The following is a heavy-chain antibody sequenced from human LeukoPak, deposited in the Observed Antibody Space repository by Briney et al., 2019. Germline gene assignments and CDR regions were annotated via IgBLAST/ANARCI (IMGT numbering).Heavy chain of an antibody. CDR3: ARDLDSSGYDPGFDY. Sequence: GGSLRLSCAASGFTFSDYYMSWIRQAPGKGLEGVSYISSSGSTIYYADSVKGRFTISRDNAKNSLYLQMNSLRAEDTAVYYCARDLDSSGYDPGFDYWGQGTLVTVSS. J-gene: IGHJ4*02. CDR1: GFTFSDYY. D-gene: IGHD3-22*01. CDR2: ISSSGSTI. V-gene: IGHV3-11*01.